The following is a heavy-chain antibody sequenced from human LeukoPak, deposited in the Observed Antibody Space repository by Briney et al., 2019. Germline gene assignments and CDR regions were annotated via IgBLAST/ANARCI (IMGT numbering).Heavy chain of an antibody. Sequence: SETLSLTCTVSGGSISSYYWSWIRQPPGKGLEWIGYIYYSGSTNYNPSLKSRVTISLDTSKNQFSLKLTSVTDADTAVYYCATSYYGSSPNWFDPWGQGTPVTVSS. CDR3: ATSYYGSSPNWFDP. V-gene: IGHV4-59*01. J-gene: IGHJ5*02. CDR2: IYYSGST. CDR1: GGSISSYY. D-gene: IGHD3-22*01.